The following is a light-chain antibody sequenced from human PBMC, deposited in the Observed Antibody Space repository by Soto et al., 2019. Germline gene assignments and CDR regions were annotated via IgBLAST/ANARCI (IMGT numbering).Light chain of an antibody. J-gene: IGKJ3*01. CDR1: QNVGISY. Sequence: EIVLTQSPGTLSLSPGERATLSCRTSQNVGISYLAWFQQKPGQAPRLLIYAASRRATGIPDRFSGSGSGTDFTLTISRLEPEDFAVYYCQQYGNSFTFGPGTKVDVK. V-gene: IGKV3-20*01. CDR3: QQYGNSFT. CDR2: AAS.